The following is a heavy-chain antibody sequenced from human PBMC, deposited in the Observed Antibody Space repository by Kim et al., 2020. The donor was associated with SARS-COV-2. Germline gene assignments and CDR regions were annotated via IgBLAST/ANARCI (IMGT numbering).Heavy chain of an antibody. J-gene: IGHJ3*02. V-gene: IGHV3-23*01. CDR3: AGPTVGATVGPSDAFDI. D-gene: IGHD1-26*01. CDR1: GFTFSSYA. CDR2: ISGSGGST. Sequence: GGSLRLSCAASGFTFSSYAMSWVRQAPGKGLEWVSAISGSGGSTYYADSVKGRFTISRDNSKNTLYLQMNSLRAEDTAVYYCAGPTVGATVGPSDAFDIWGQGTMVTVSS.